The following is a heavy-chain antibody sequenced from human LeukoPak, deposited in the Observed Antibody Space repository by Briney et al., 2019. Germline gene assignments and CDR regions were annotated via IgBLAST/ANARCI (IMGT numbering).Heavy chain of an antibody. CDR1: GGTFSSYA. CDR2: IIPIFGTA. V-gene: IGHV1-69*01. D-gene: IGHD1-26*01. CDR3: ARAKAVGAIGGVDY. J-gene: IGHJ4*02. Sequence: SVKVSCEASGGTFSSYAISWVRQAPGQGLEWMGGIIPIFGTANYAQKFQGRVTITADESTSTAYMELSSLRSEDTAVYYCARAKAVGAIGGVDYWGQGTLVTVSS.